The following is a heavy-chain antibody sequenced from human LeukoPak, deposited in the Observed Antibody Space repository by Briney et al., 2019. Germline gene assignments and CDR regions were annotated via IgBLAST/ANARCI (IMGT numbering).Heavy chain of an antibody. CDR3: AEVPYDYVWAPFDY. CDR2: ISGGGVTT. J-gene: IGHJ4*02. CDR1: GFTFSSYA. V-gene: IGHV3-23*01. Sequence: AGGSPRLSCAASGFTFSSYAMSWVRQAPGKGLEWVSTISGGGVTTYYADSVKGRFTISRDNSKNTLYLQMNSLRAEDTAVYYCAEVPYDYVWAPFDYWGQGTLVTVSS. D-gene: IGHD3-16*01.